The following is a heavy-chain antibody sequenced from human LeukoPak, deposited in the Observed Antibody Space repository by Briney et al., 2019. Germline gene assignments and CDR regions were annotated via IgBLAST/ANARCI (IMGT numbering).Heavy chain of an antibody. CDR3: ARELCVRGSGSYCPFDY. CDR1: GYTFTSYA. CDR2: INTNTGNP. D-gene: IGHD3-10*01. Sequence: ASVKVSCKASGYTFTSYAMNWVRQAPGQGLEWMGWINTNTGNPTYGQGFTGRFDFSLDTSVSTAYLQISSLKAEDTAVYYCARELCVRGSGSYCPFDYWGQGTLVTVSS. V-gene: IGHV7-4-1*02. J-gene: IGHJ4*02.